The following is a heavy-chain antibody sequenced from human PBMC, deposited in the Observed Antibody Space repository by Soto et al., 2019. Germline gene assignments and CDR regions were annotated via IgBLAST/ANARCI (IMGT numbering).Heavy chain of an antibody. J-gene: IGHJ4*02. CDR3: ARSFSDSYYDLDF. CDR1: GFTFDDYA. D-gene: IGHD1-26*01. Sequence: PGGSLRLSCAASGFTFDDYAMHWVRQAPGEGLEWVSGISWNSASMDYADSVKDRFSIFRDNAENSLYLQMNILKIEDTAFYYCARSFSDSYYDLDFWGQGTLVTVSS. CDR2: ISWNSASM. V-gene: IGHV3-9*01.